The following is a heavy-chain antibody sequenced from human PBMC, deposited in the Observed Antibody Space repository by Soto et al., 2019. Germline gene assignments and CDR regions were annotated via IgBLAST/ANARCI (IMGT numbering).Heavy chain of an antibody. CDR3: ARDKDRLQFGGNYYYAMDV. CDR1: GGTFSSYA. D-gene: IGHD5-12*01. J-gene: IGHJ6*02. CDR2: IIPMFGTA. Sequence: QVQLVQSGAEVKKPGSSVKVSCKASGGTFSSYATSWVRQAPGQGLEWMGGIIPMFGTAHYAQKFQGRVTIAADESTSTAYMELTSLRSEDTAVYYCARDKDRLQFGGNYYYAMDVWGQGTTVTVSS. V-gene: IGHV1-69*12.